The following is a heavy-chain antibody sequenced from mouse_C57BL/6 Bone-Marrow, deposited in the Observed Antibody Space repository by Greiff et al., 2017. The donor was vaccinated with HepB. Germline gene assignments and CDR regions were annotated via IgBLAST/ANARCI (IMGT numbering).Heavy chain of an antibody. CDR2: ISYDGSN. J-gene: IGHJ4*01. D-gene: IGHD2-5*01. Sequence: EVKLQESGPGLVKPSQSLSLTCSVTGYSITSGYYWNWIRQFPGNKLEWMGYISYDGSNNYNPSLKNRISITRDTSKNQFFLKLYSVTTEDTATYSCARPLFFYSNRENDMDHWGQEPSVTVYS. CDR3: ARPLFFYSNRENDMDH. CDR1: GYSITSGYY. V-gene: IGHV3-6*01.